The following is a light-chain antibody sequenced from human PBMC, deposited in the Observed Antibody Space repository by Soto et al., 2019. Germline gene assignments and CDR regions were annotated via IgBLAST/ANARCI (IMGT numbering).Light chain of an antibody. J-gene: IGKJ4*01. V-gene: IGKV3-20*01. CDR3: QQYGSSPLT. CDR1: QSVSNNY. Sequence: EIVLTQSPGTLSLSPGERATLSCRASQSVSNNYLAWYQQKPGQAPRLLISGASSRATGIPDRFNGSGSGTDFTLTISGLEPEDFAVYYCQQYGSSPLTFGGGTKVEIQ. CDR2: GAS.